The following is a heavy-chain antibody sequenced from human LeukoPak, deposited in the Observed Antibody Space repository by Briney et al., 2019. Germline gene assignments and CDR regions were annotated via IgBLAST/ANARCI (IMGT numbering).Heavy chain of an antibody. Sequence: GGSLRLSCAASGFTFSDYAIHWVRQAPGKGLEWVAIISYDGGNKYYTDSVRGRFTISRDNSKNTLYLQMNSLRAEDTAVYYCAKAGGYCGAGTCYSNFWGQGTLVTVSS. J-gene: IGHJ4*02. CDR2: ISYDGGNK. CDR3: AKAGGYCGAGTCYSNF. CDR1: GFTFSDYA. D-gene: IGHD2-15*01. V-gene: IGHV3-30*18.